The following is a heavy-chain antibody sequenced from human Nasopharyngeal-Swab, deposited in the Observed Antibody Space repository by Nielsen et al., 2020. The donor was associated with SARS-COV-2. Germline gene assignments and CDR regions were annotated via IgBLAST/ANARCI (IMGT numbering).Heavy chain of an antibody. V-gene: IGHV3-48*02. CDR2: ISSTSSTS. CDR1: QSTMSRHG. J-gene: IGHJ4*02. CDR3: ARDVAIVGATLDN. D-gene: IGHD1-26*01. Sequence: GGSLRLSSAASQSTMSRHGMHWVRQAPGKGLEWFAYISSTSSTSYYADSVKGRFPISRDNPKNSLFLQMNSLRDEDTAVYYCARDVAIVGATLDNWGQGTLVTVSS.